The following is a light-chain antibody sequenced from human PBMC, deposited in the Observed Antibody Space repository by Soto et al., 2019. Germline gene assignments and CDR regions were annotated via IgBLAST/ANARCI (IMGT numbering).Light chain of an antibody. CDR2: GAS. Sequence: EIVLTQSPGTLYLSPGARATLSCRASQSVSSSYLAWYQQKPGQAPRLLFDGASSRATGIPDRFSGSGSGTDFTLTISRLEPEDFAVYYCQQYGSSPMYTFGQGTKLEIK. V-gene: IGKV3-20*01. CDR1: QSVSSSY. CDR3: QQYGSSPMYT. J-gene: IGKJ2*01.